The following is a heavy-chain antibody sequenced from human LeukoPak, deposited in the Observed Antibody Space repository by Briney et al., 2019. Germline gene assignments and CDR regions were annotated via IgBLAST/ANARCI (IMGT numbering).Heavy chain of an antibody. J-gene: IGHJ4*02. CDR1: GFSFSGYA. V-gene: IGHV3-23*01. CDR2: ISGTGTIT. CDR3: AKGNVAVLLGTKFDS. D-gene: IGHD2-8*01. Sequence: GGSLRLSCAASGFSFSGYAMYWVRQAPGKGLEWVASISGTGTITYYTDSVNGRFIVSRDNFENILYLQMNNLRDGDTAVYYCAKGNVAVLLGTKFDSWGQGILATVAS.